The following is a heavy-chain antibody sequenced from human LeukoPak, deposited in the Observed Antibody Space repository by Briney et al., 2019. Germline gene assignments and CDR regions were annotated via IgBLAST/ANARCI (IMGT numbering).Heavy chain of an antibody. CDR2: VYSSGST. CDR3: ARFAMSTRGCMRCHFDY. D-gene: IGHD2-8*01. J-gene: IGHJ4*02. Sequence: SETLSLTCTVSGGSIDPYYWSWIRQPPGKGLEWIGYVYSSGSTNHNPSLESRVTISVDTSKNQFSLRLSSVTAADTAVYYCARFAMSTRGCMRCHFDYWGQGTLVTASS. CDR1: GGSIDPYY. V-gene: IGHV4-59*08.